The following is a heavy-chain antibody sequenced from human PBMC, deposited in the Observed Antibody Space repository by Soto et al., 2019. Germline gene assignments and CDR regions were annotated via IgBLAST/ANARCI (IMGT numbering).Heavy chain of an antibody. V-gene: IGHV3-33*01. CDR3: ARDGSGSYYIGY. CDR2: IWYDGSNK. D-gene: IGHD1-26*01. CDR1: GFTFSSYG. Sequence: GGSLRLSCAASGFTFSSYGMHWVRQAPGKGLEWVAAIWYDGSNKYYADSVKGRFTISRDNSKNTLHLQMNSLRAEDTAVYYCARDGSGSYYIGYWGQGTLVTVSS. J-gene: IGHJ4*02.